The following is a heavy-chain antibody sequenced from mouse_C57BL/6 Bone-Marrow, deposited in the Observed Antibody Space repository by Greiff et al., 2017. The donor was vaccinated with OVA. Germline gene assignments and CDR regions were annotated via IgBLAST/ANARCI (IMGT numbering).Heavy chain of an antibody. CDR2: IDPNSGGT. D-gene: IGHD4-1*01. CDR3: ALTGYWYFDV. Sequence: QVQLQQPGAELVKPGASVKLSCKASGYTFTSHWMHWVKQRPGRGLEWIGRIDPNSGGTKYNEKFKSKATLTVDKPSSTAYMQLSSLTSEDSAVYYWALTGYWYFDVWGTGTTVTVSS. J-gene: IGHJ1*03. CDR1: GYTFTSHW. V-gene: IGHV1-72*01.